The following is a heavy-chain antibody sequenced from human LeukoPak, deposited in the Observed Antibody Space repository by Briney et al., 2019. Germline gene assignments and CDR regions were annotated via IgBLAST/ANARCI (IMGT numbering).Heavy chain of an antibody. CDR1: GFTFSGYW. CDR3: ARSYSGSYWYY. CDR2: INSDGSST. V-gene: IGHV3-74*01. Sequence: GGSLRLSCAASGFTFSGYWMHWVRQAPGKGLVWVSRINSDGSSTNYADSVKGRFTISRDNAKNTVYLQMNSLRAEDTAVYYCARSYSGSYWYYWGQGTLVTVSS. D-gene: IGHD3-10*01. J-gene: IGHJ4*02.